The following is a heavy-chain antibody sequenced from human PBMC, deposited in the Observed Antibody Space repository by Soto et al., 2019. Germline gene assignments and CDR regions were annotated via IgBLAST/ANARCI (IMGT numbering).Heavy chain of an antibody. Sequence: ASVKVSCKASGYTFTGYYMHWVRQAPGQGLEWMGWINPNSGGTNYAQKFQGRVTMTRDTSISTAYMELSRLRSDDTAVYYCARDGRQYDILTGLDVWGQGTTATVSS. CDR2: INPNSGGT. J-gene: IGHJ6*02. CDR1: GYTFTGYY. CDR3: ARDGRQYDILTGLDV. V-gene: IGHV1-2*02. D-gene: IGHD3-9*01.